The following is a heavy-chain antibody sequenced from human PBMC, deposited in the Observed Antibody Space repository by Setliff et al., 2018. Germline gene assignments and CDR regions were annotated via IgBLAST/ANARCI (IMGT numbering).Heavy chain of an antibody. CDR2: IYTSGST. D-gene: IGHD4-4*01. V-gene: IGHV4-61*02. J-gene: IGHJ5*02. CDR1: GGSISSGSYY. Sequence: NPSETLSLTGTVSGGSISSGSYYWSWIRQPAGKGLEWIGRIYTSGSTNYNPSLKSRVTISVDTSKNQFSLKLSSVTAADTAVYYCARARYSNFLNWFDPWGQGTLVTVSS. CDR3: ARARYSNFLNWFDP.